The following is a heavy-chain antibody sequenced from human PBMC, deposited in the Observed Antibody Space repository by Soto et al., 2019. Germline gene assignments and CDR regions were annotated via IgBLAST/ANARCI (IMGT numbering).Heavy chain of an antibody. CDR2: VNPIVSMS. Sequence: SVKVSCKASGDTFSFYTINWVRQAPGLGLEWMGRVNPIVSMSNYAQKFQGRVTMTTDTSTSTAYMELRSLKSDDTAVYYCARGSPFDYWGQGTLVTVSS. CDR1: GDTFSFYT. CDR3: ARGSPFDY. V-gene: IGHV1-69*02. J-gene: IGHJ4*02.